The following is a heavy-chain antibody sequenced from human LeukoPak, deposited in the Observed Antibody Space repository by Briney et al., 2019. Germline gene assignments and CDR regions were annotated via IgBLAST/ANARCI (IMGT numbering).Heavy chain of an antibody. CDR3: ARGGTHMVGLFDY. V-gene: IGHV3-30-3*01. J-gene: IGHJ4*02. CDR2: LSYDGSNK. Sequence: PGGSLRLSCAASGFSFSTYAMYWVRQAPGKGLEWVAVLSYDGSNKYYADSVKGRFTISRDNSKNTLYLQMNSLSAEDAAVYYCARGGTHMVGLFDYWGQGTLVTVSS. CDR1: GFSFSTYA. D-gene: IGHD3-10*01.